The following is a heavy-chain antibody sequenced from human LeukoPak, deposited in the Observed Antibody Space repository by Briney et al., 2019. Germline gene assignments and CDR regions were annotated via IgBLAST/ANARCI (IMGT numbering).Heavy chain of an antibody. CDR1: GGTFSSYA. CDR2: INPSGGST. V-gene: IGHV1-46*01. CDR3: ARTTVTADAFDI. D-gene: IGHD4-17*01. Sequence: ASVKVSCKASGGTFSSYAISWVRQAPGQGLEWMGIINPSGGSTSYAQKFQGRVTMTRDMSTSTVYMELSSLRSEDTAVYYCARTTVTADAFDIWGQGTMVTVSS. J-gene: IGHJ3*02.